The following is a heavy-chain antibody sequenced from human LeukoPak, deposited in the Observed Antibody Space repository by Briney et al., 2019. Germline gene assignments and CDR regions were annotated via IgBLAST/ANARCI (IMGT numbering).Heavy chain of an antibody. D-gene: IGHD3-22*01. V-gene: IGHV3-23*01. CDR1: GFTFSSYA. CDR3: AKAKTYYYDSPTTTFDY. Sequence: PGGSLRLSCAASGFTFSSYAMSWVRQAPGKGLEWVSAISGSGGSTYYADSVKGRFTISRDNSKNTLYLQMNSLRAEETAVYYCAKAKTYYYDSPTTTFDYWGQGTLVTVSS. CDR2: ISGSGGST. J-gene: IGHJ4*02.